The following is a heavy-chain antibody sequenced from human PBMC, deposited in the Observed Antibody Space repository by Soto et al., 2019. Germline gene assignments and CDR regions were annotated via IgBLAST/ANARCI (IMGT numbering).Heavy chain of an antibody. CDR3: AREQYSSSSVRHYYYGMDV. Sequence: GGSLRLSCAASGFTFSSYWMSWVRQAPGKGLEWVANIKQDGSEKYYVDSVKGRFTISRDNAKNSLYLQMNSLRAEDTAVYYCAREQYSSSSVRHYYYGMDVWGQGTTVTVSS. V-gene: IGHV3-7*01. J-gene: IGHJ6*02. CDR1: GFTFSSYW. CDR2: IKQDGSEK. D-gene: IGHD6-6*01.